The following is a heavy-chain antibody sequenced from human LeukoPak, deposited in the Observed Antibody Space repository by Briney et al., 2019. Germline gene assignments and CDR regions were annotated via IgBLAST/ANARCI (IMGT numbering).Heavy chain of an antibody. D-gene: IGHD3-10*01. V-gene: IGHV3-48*01. Sequence: GGSLRLSCAASGFTFSSYSMNWVRQAPGKGLEWVSYISSSSTIYYADSVKGRFTISRDNAKNSLYLQMNSLRAEDTAVYYCARDWIRGVPDYWGQGTLVTVSS. CDR1: GFTFSSYS. CDR3: ARDWIRGVPDY. CDR2: ISSSSTI. J-gene: IGHJ4*02.